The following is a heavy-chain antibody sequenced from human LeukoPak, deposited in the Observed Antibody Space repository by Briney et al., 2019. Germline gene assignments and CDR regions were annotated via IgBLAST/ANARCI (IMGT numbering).Heavy chain of an antibody. CDR1: GFTYSSYE. J-gene: IGHJ6*03. D-gene: IGHD3-9*01. CDR2: ISSSSSYI. V-gene: IGHV3-21*01. Sequence: GGSLRLSCAASGFTYSSYEMNWVRQAPGKGLEWVSSISSSSSYIYYADSVKGRFTISRDNAKNSLYLQMNSLRAEDTAVYYCARITYYDILTGYSTAMDVWGKGTTVTVSS. CDR3: ARITYYDILTGYSTAMDV.